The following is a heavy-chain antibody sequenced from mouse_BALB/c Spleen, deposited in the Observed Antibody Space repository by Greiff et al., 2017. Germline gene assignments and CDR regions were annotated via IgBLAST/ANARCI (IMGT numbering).Heavy chain of an antibody. CDR2: INSNGGST. Sequence: EVHLVESGGGLVQPGGSLKLSCAASGFTFSSYGMSWVRQTPDKRLELVATINSNGGSTYYPDSVKGRFTISRDNAKNTLYLQMSSLKSEDTAMYYCAREGGTVVFDYWGQGTTLTVSS. V-gene: IGHV5-6-3*01. J-gene: IGHJ2*01. CDR3: AREGGTVVFDY. D-gene: IGHD2-14*01. CDR1: GFTFSSYG.